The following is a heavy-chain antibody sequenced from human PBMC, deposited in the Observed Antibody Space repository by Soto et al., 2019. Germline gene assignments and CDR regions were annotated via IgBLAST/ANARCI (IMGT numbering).Heavy chain of an antibody. J-gene: IGHJ4*02. D-gene: IGHD3-22*01. CDR3: TRRSEYDSGGYYYAYDY. V-gene: IGHV3-73*01. CDR1: TFSDSA. Sequence: TFSDSAMHWVRQASGKGLEWLGRIRSKANNFATAYAASVKGRFTISRDDAKNTVYLQMNSLNSEDTAVYYCTRRSEYDSGGYYYAYDYWGQGTRVTVSS. CDR2: IRSKANNFAT.